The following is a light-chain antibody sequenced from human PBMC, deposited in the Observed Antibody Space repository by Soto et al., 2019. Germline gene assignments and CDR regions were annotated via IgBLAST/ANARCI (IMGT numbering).Light chain of an antibody. CDR2: EES. J-gene: IGKJ2*01. CDR3: QQYDSDSST. Sequence: DIQMTQSPSTLSASVGDRVTITCRASQSINNWLAWYQQKPGKAPKLLIYEESSLLSGVPSRFSGSGSGTEFTLTISSLQPDDVADYYCQQYDSDSSTFGQGTKLDI. V-gene: IGKV1-5*03. CDR1: QSINNW.